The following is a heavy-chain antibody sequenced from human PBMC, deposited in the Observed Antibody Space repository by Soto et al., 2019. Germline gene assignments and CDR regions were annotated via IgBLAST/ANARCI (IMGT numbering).Heavy chain of an antibody. Sequence: GGSLRLSCAASGFTVSSNYMSWVRQAPGKGLEWVSVIYSGGSTYYADSVKGRFTISRDNSKNTLYLQMNSLRAEDTALYYCARGRYCSGGSCYIEDYYYGMDVWGQGTTVTVSS. CDR1: GFTVSSNY. V-gene: IGHV3-53*01. CDR2: IYSGGST. J-gene: IGHJ6*02. CDR3: ARGRYCSGGSCYIEDYYYGMDV. D-gene: IGHD2-15*01.